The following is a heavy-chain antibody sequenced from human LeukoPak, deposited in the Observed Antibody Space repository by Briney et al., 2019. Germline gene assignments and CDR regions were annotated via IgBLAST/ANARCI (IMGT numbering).Heavy chain of an antibody. CDR3: ARERQGGGQLRFLEWLFVY. CDR2: INPSGGST. CDR1: GYTFTSYY. D-gene: IGHD3-3*01. Sequence: ASVKVSCKASGYTFTSYYMHWVRQAPGQGLEWMGIINPSGGSTSYAQKFQGRVTMTRDMSTSTVYMELSSLRSEDTAVYYCARERQGGGQLRFLEWLFVYWGQGTLVTVSS. V-gene: IGHV1-46*01. J-gene: IGHJ4*02.